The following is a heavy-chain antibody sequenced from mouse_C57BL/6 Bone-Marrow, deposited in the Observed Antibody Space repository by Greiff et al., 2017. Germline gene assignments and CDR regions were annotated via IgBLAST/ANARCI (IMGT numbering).Heavy chain of an antibody. D-gene: IGHD1-1*01. CDR3: ARYYEGSSYAMEC. J-gene: IGHJ4*01. Sequence: QVQLKESGAELVRPGTSVKMSCKASGYTFTNYWIGWAKQRPGHGLEWIGDIYPGGGYTNYNEKFKGKATLTADKSSSTAYMQCSSLTSEDSAIYYCARYYEGSSYAMECWGEGSSVTVSS. CDR1: GYTFTNYW. CDR2: IYPGGGYT. V-gene: IGHV1-63*01.